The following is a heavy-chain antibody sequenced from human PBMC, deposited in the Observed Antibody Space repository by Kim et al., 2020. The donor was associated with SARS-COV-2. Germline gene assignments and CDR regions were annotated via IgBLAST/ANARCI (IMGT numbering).Heavy chain of an antibody. CDR1: GGSISSSNW. V-gene: IGHV4-4*02. D-gene: IGHD5-12*01. CDR2: IYHSGST. CDR3: ARCGSGSGYEGDYYAFDI. J-gene: IGHJ3*02. Sequence: SETLSLTCAVSGGSISSSNWWSWVRQPPGKGLEWIGEIYHSGSTNYNPSLKSRVTISVDKSKNQFSLKLSSVTAADTAVYYCARCGSGSGYEGDYYAFDIWGQGTMVTVSS.